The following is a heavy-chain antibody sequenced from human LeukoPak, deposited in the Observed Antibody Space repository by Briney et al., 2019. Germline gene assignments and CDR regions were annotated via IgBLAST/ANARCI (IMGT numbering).Heavy chain of an antibody. CDR2: ISGSGGST. J-gene: IGHJ4*02. D-gene: IGHD3-9*01. CDR1: GFTFSGYG. Sequence: GGSLRLSCAASGFTFSGYGMSWVRQAPGKGLEWVSGISGSGGSTYYADSVKGRFTISRDNSKNTLYLQMNSLRAEDTAVYYCAKFGGILTGYPYYFDYWGQGTLVTVSS. V-gene: IGHV3-23*01. CDR3: AKFGGILTGYPYYFDY.